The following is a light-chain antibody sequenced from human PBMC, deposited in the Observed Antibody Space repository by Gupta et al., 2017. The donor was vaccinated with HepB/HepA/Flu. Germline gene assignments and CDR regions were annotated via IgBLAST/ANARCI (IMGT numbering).Light chain of an antibody. CDR1: QDISNY. V-gene: IGKV1-33*01. Sequence: DIQMTQSPSSLSASVGDRVTITCQASQDISNYLNWYQQKPGKAPKLLIYDASNLETGVPSRFSGSGSGTDFTFTISSLQPEDIATYYCQQYDNLPTFIFGHGTKVDIK. J-gene: IGKJ3*01. CDR2: DAS. CDR3: QQYDNLPTFI.